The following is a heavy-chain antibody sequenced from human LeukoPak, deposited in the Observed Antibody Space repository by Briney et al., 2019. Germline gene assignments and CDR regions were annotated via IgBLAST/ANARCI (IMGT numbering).Heavy chain of an antibody. CDR1: GGSFSGYY. J-gene: IGHJ4*02. CDR2: INRSGNT. V-gene: IGHV4-34*01. D-gene: IGHD3-22*01. Sequence: SETLSLTCAVYGGSFSGYYWSWIRQPPGKGLEWIGEINRSGNTNYNPSLKSRVTISVDTSKNQFSLKLSSVTAADTAVYYCARDRGSSGYYFKKPFDYWGQGTLVTVSS. CDR3: ARDRGSSGYYFKKPFDY.